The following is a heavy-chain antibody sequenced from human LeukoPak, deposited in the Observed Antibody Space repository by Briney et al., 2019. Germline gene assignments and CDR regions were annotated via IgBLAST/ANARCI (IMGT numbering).Heavy chain of an antibody. CDR3: ARVTSSWYYFDY. V-gene: IGHV4-34*01. J-gene: IGHJ4*02. Sequence: SETLSLTCAVYGGSFSGFYWSWIRQPPGKGLEWIGEINHSGSTNYNPSLKSRVTISVDTSKNQFSLKLSSVTAADTAVYYCARVTSSWYYFDYWGQGTLVTVSS. CDR1: GGSFSGFY. CDR2: INHSGST. D-gene: IGHD6-13*01.